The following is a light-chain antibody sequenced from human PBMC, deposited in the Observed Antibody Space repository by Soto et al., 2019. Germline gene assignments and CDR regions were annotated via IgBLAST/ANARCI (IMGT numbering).Light chain of an antibody. V-gene: IGLV2-23*02. Sequence: QSALTKPASVSGSPGQSITISCTGTSSNVGSYKLVSWYQQHPGKAPKLMIFEVNKRPSGVSNRFSGSKSGTTASLTISGLKVEDEADYYCCSSGGSPTYVFGTGTKVTV. CDR1: SSNVGSYKL. J-gene: IGLJ1*01. CDR3: CSSGGSPTYV. CDR2: EVN.